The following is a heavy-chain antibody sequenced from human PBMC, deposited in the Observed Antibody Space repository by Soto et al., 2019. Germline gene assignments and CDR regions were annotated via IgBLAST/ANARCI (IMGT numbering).Heavy chain of an antibody. CDR1: GYTFTRNG. J-gene: IGHJ4*02. D-gene: IGHD2-8*02. V-gene: IGHV1-18*01. Sequence: QVQLVQSGAEVKMPGASVKVSCKASGYTFTRNGISWVRQAPGQGLEWMGWVSAYNGNTKYAPKLQGRVTMTTDTSTSTAYMELRSLRSDDTAVYYCVRVADDDSMHWWYFDYWGQGTLVTVSS. CDR2: VSAYNGNT. CDR3: VRVADDDSMHWWYFDY.